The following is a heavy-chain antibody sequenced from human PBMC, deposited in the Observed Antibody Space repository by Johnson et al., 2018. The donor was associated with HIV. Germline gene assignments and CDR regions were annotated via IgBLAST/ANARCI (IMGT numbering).Heavy chain of an antibody. Sequence: EVQLVESGGGVVRPGGSLRLSCVGSGFTFSTNWMHWVRQAPGKGLVWVSRINSDGSSTSYADSVKGRFTISRDNSKNTLYLQMNSLRAEGTAVYYCVTLVVAPPFDIWGQGTMVTVSS. J-gene: IGHJ3*02. CDR2: INSDGSST. CDR1: GFTFSTNW. D-gene: IGHD2-15*01. CDR3: VTLVVAPPFDI. V-gene: IGHV3-74*02.